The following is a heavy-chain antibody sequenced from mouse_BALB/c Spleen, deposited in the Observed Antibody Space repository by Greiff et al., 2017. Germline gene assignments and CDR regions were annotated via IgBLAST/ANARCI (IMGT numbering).Heavy chain of an antibody. CDR1: GFTFSSFG. CDR3: ARSGYDYDGGYAMDY. D-gene: IGHD2-4*01. CDR2: ISSGSSTI. V-gene: IGHV5-17*02. Sequence: EVQLVESGGGLVQPGGSRKLSCAASGFTFSSFGMHWVRQAPEKGLEWVAYISSGSSTIYYANTVKGRFTISRDNPKNTLFLQMTSLRSEDTAMYYCARSGYDYDGGYAMDYWGQGTSVTVSS. J-gene: IGHJ4*01.